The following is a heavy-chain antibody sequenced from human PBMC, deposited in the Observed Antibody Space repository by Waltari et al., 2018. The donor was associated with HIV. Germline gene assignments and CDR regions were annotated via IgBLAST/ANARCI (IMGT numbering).Heavy chain of an antibody. J-gene: IGHJ3*01. CDR3: ARSMRDLRPSAFDV. D-gene: IGHD2-8*01. CDR2: LSGSGSTA. Sequence: EVQLLESGGGLVQPGGSLRLSCTASGFTFRSSPMSWVRPAPGKGPEWVSALSGSGSTASYADYVKGRLTISRDFSNNTLFLQMNNLRPEDTAVYFCARSMRDLRPSAFDVWGQGTMVAISS. CDR1: GFTFRSSP. V-gene: IGHV3-23*01.